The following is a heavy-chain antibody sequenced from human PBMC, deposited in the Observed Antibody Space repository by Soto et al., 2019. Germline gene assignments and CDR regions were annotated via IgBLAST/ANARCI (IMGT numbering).Heavy chain of an antibody. J-gene: IGHJ4*02. D-gene: IGHD4-17*01. CDR1: GDSMTGAN. V-gene: IGHV4-59*08. CDR3: TRVRNGEPFDS. Sequence: QVQLQESGPGLLKPSETLSLTCSVSGDSMTGANWGWFRQSPEKGLEWIGYIDYRGSTNYNPSLRSANTDQRDTASNQVSLKLAPVTAADAGVNYCTRVRNGEPFDSWGPGTLVTVSS. CDR2: IDYRGST.